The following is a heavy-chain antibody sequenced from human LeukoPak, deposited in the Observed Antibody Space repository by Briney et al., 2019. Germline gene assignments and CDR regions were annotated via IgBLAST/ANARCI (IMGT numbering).Heavy chain of an antibody. CDR1: GGSFSGYY. Sequence: SETLSLTCAVYGGSFSGYYWSWIRQPPGKGLEWIGEINYSGSPNYNPSLKSRVTISVDTSKNQFSLKLSSVTASDTSVYYCARYGRGGGDYYYMDVWGKGATVTLSS. D-gene: IGHD3-16*01. J-gene: IGHJ6*03. V-gene: IGHV4-34*01. CDR3: ARYGRGGGDYYYMDV. CDR2: INYSGSP.